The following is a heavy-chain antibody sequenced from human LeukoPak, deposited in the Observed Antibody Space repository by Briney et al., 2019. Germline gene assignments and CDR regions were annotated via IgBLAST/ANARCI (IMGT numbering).Heavy chain of an antibody. D-gene: IGHD3-10*01. CDR1: GFTVSSNY. CDR3: ARALGYYGSGELNYYMDV. CDR2: IYSGGST. J-gene: IGHJ6*03. V-gene: IGHV3-66*01. Sequence: GGSLRLSCAASGFTVSSNYMNWVRQAPGKGLEWVSVIYSGGSTYYADSVKGRFTISRDNSKNTLYLQMNSLRAEGTAVYYCARALGYYGSGELNYYMDVWGKGTTVTISS.